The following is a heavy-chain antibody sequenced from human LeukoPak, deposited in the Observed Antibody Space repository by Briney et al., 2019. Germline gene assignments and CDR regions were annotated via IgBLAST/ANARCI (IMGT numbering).Heavy chain of an antibody. V-gene: IGHV3-30*02. CDR1: GFTFSNYD. Sequence: GGSLRLSCAASGFTFSNYDMHWVRQAPGKGLEWVAFIRYDGGDKYYVDSVKGRFTISRDNSRNILYLQMNSLTAEDTAVYYCAKNRVGHNYADAFEIWGQGTMVRVCS. D-gene: IGHD5-24*01. CDR2: IRYDGGDK. CDR3: AKNRVGHNYADAFEI. J-gene: IGHJ3*02.